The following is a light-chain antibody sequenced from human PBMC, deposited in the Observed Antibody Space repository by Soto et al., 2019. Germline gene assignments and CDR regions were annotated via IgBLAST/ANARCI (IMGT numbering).Light chain of an antibody. V-gene: IGLV7-46*01. Sequence: QAVVTQEPSLTVSPGGTVTLTCGSSTGVVTSGHYPYWFQQKPGQAPKTLIYETSNKHSWTPARFSDSLLGGKAALTLSGAQPEDEAEYYCLLSYSGPRVFGGGTKLTVL. CDR2: ETS. CDR3: LLSYSGPRV. CDR1: TGVVTSGHY. J-gene: IGLJ2*01.